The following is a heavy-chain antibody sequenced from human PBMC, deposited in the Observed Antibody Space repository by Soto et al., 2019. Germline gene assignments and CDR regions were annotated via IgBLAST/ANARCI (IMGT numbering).Heavy chain of an antibody. V-gene: IGHV5-10-1*01. D-gene: IGHD3-22*01. Sequence: GESLKISCKGSGYSFSGYWITWVRQKPGKSLEWMGRIDPSDSQTYHSPPFRGHVTISVTKSITTVFLQWSSLRASDTAMYYCARQIYDSDTGPNFQYYFDSWGQGTPVTVSS. J-gene: IGHJ4*02. CDR3: ARQIYDSDTGPNFQYYFDS. CDR2: IDPSDSQT. CDR1: GYSFSGYW.